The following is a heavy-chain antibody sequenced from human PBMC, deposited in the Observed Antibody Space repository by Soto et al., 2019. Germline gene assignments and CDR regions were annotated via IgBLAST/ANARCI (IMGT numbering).Heavy chain of an antibody. CDR3: AKDARGYSYGSRGIYFQH. D-gene: IGHD5-18*01. CDR2: INSDGSST. J-gene: IGHJ1*01. V-gene: IGHV3-74*01. Sequence: GGSLRLSCAASGSTFSSYWMHWVRQAPGKGLVWVSRINSDGSSTRYADSVKGRFTISRDNAKNTLYLQMNSLRAEDTAVYYCAKDARGYSYGSRGIYFQHWGQGTLVTVSS. CDR1: GSTFSSYW.